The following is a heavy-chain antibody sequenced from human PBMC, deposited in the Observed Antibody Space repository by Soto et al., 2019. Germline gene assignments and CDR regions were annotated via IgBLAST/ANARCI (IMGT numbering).Heavy chain of an antibody. CDR3: ARADDLPDNGLDH. CDR2: IVADGTGL. D-gene: IGHD1-1*01. Sequence: QVQLVESGGGVVQPGRSLRLSCAASGFRFSNYGMHWVRQAPGKGLEWLAVIVADGTGLHYADSVRGRFTISRDNSKNTLYLQLNSLGADDTAIYFCARADDLPDNGLDHWRQGTLVTVSS. V-gene: IGHV3-33*01. J-gene: IGHJ4*02. CDR1: GFRFSNYG.